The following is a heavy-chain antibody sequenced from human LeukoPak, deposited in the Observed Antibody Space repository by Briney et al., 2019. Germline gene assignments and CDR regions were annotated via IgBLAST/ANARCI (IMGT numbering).Heavy chain of an antibody. D-gene: IGHD6-19*01. CDR2: ISYDGSNK. CDR3: AKGGYSSGWTDFDY. V-gene: IGHV3-30*18. J-gene: IGHJ4*02. Sequence: GGSLRLSCAASGFTFSSYGMHWVRQAPGKGLEWVAVISYDGSNKYYAGSVKGRFTISRDNSKNTLYLQMNSLRAEDTAVYYCAKGGYSSGWTDFDYWGQGTLVTVSS. CDR1: GFTFSSYG.